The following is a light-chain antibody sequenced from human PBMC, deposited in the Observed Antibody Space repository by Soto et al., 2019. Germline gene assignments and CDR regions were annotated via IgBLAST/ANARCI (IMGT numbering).Light chain of an antibody. CDR1: QSVSSY. J-gene: IGKJ2*01. CDR2: DAS. Sequence: EIVLTQSPATLSLSPGERATLSCRACQSVSSYLAWYQQKPGQAPRLRIYDASNRATGIPARFSGSGSGTDFTLNISSLEPEDFAVYYCQQRSNWPPYTFGQGPKLEIK. V-gene: IGKV3-11*01. CDR3: QQRSNWPPYT.